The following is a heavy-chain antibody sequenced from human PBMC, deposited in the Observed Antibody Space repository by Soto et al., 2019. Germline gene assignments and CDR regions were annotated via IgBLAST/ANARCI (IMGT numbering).Heavy chain of an antibody. D-gene: IGHD3-22*01. CDR2: ISHSGST. J-gene: IGHJ4*02. CDR3: ERYYYDTSGYYYDY. CDR1: GDSVTSGSYF. Sequence: SETLSLTCSVSGDSVTSGSYFWSWIRQPPGKGLEWIGYISHSGSTDYHHSLTSRLTISLDTSKSQFSLRLSSVTTADTAVYYCERYYYDTSGYYYDYWGQGSLVTVSS. V-gene: IGHV4-61*01.